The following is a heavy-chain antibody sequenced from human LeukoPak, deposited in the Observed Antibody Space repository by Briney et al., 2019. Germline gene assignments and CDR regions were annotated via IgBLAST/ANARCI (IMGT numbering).Heavy chain of an antibody. CDR1: GGSISSSSYY. V-gene: IGHV4-39*01. D-gene: IGHD2-2*01. Sequence: SETLSLTCTVSGGSISSSSYYWGWIRQPPGTGLEWIGSIYYSGSTYYNPSLKSRVTISVDTSKNQFSLKLSSVTAADTAVYYCARGAVVPAAMGYFDYWGQGTLVTVSS. J-gene: IGHJ4*02. CDR3: ARGAVVPAAMGYFDY. CDR2: IYYSGST.